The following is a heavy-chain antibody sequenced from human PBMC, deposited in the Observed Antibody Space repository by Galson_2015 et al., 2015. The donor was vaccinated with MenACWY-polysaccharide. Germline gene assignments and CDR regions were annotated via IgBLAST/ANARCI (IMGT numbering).Heavy chain of an antibody. Sequence: VSCKTSGYTFTSYDINWVRQATGQGLEWMGWMNPNSGNTGYAQKFQGRVTMTRNTSISTAYMELSSLRSGDTAVYYCARAPMVPRGYSYGTDWGQGTLVTVSS. CDR3: ARAPMVPRGYSYGTD. D-gene: IGHD5-18*01. J-gene: IGHJ4*02. V-gene: IGHV1-8*01. CDR2: MNPNSGNT. CDR1: GYTFTSYD.